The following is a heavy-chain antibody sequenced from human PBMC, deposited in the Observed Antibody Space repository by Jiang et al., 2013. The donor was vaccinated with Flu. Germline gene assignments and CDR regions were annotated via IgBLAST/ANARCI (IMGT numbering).Heavy chain of an antibody. CDR1: GYSFTSYW. D-gene: IGHD3-22*01. V-gene: IGHV5-51*01. Sequence: SLKISCKGSGYSFTSYWIGWVRQMPGKGLEWMGIIYPGDSDTRYSPSFQGQVTISADKSISTAYLQWSSLKASDTAMYYCARQGYDNGGYYPFVYWGQGTLVTVSS. CDR2: IYPGDSDT. J-gene: IGHJ4*02. CDR3: ARQGYDNGGYYPFVY.